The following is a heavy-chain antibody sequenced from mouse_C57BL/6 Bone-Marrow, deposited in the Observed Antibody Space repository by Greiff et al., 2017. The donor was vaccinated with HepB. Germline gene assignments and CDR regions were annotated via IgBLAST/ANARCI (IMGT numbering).Heavy chain of an antibody. CDR1: EYEFPSHD. J-gene: IGHJ1*03. CDR3: ARHGGGSSPYWYFDV. CDR2: INSDGGST. D-gene: IGHD1-1*01. V-gene: IGHV5-2*01. Sequence: EVQGVESGGGLVQPGESLKLSCESNEYEFPSHDMSWVRKTPEKRLELVAAINSDGGSTYYPDTMERRFIISRDNTKKTLYLQMSSLRSEDTAVYDCARHGGGSSPYWYFDVWGTGTTVTVSS.